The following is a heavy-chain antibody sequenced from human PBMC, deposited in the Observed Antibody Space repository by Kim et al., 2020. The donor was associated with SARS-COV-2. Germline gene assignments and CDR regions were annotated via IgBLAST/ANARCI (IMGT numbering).Heavy chain of an antibody. D-gene: IGHD6-13*01. CDR2: ISGSGGST. CDR3: AKDAAAARHYYYYYMDV. CDR1: GFTFSSYA. Sequence: GGSLRLSCAASGFTFSSYAMSWVRQAPGKGLEWVSAISGSGGSTYYADSVKGRFTISRDNSKNTLYLLMNSLRAEDTAVYYCAKDAAAARHYYYYYMDVWGKGTTVTVSS. V-gene: IGHV3-23*01. J-gene: IGHJ6*03.